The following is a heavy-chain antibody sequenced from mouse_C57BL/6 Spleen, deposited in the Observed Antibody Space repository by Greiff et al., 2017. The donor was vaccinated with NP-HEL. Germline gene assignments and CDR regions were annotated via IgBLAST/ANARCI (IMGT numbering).Heavy chain of an antibody. CDR3: ARYSYASSWDYAMDY. CDR2: IDPANGNT. V-gene: IGHV14-3*01. D-gene: IGHD1-1*01. Sequence: VQLQQSVAELVRPGASVKLSCTASGFNIKNTYMHWVKQRPEQGLEWIGRIDPANGNTKYAPKFQGKATITADTSSKSASLQLSHLTSKYTAIYFFARYSYASSWDYAMDYWGQGTSVTVSS. CDR1: GFNIKNTY. J-gene: IGHJ4*01.